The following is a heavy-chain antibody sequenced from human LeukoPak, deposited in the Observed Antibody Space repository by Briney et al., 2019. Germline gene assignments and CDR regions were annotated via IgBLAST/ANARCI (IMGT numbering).Heavy chain of an antibody. Sequence: GGSLRLSCAPSGFSLSNYGIHWVRQAPGQGLEWMAVISYDGRNDYYADSVKGRFTISRDNSKNTVFLQMNSLRTEDTAVYYCHLSTVATDAFDIWGQGTMVTVSS. CDR1: GFSLSNYG. CDR3: HLSTVATDAFDI. J-gene: IGHJ3*02. D-gene: IGHD5-12*01. V-gene: IGHV3-30*03. CDR2: ISYDGRND.